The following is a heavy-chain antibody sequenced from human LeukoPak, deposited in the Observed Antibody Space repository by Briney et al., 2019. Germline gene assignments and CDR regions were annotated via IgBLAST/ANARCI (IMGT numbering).Heavy chain of an antibody. CDR1: GYTFSSYG. V-gene: IGHV1-18*01. Sequence: ASVKVSCKASGYTFSSYGISWVRQAPGQGLEWMGWISAYNGNTNYAQKLQGRVTMTTDISTNTAYMELRSLRSDDTAVYYCARERSIGTIGYYYGLDVWGQGTTVTVS. J-gene: IGHJ6*02. CDR2: ISAYNGNT. CDR3: ARERSIGTIGYYYGLDV. D-gene: IGHD4/OR15-4a*01.